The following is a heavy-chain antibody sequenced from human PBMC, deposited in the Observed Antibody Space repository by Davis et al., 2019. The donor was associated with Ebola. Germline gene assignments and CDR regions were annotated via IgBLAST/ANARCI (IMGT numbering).Heavy chain of an antibody. CDR1: GGSFSGYY. D-gene: IGHD3-9*01. CDR3: ARGDFRGYDILTGYHFDY. CDR2: INHSGST. J-gene: IGHJ4*02. V-gene: IGHV4-34*01. Sequence: PSETLSLTCAVYGGSFSGYYWSWIRQPPGKGLEWIGEINHSGSTNYNPSLKSRVTISVDTSKNQFSLKLSSVTAADTAVYYCARGDFRGYDILTGYHFDYWGQGTLVTVSS.